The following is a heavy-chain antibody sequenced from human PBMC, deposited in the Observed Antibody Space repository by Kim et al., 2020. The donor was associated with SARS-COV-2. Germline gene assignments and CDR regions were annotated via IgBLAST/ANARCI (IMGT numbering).Heavy chain of an antibody. Sequence: YYADSVQGRFTISRDNSKNTLYLQMNSLRAEDTAVYYCAKYYDILTGYDNWGQGTLVTVSS. V-gene: IGHV3-23*01. J-gene: IGHJ4*02. D-gene: IGHD3-9*01. CDR3: AKYYDILTGYDN.